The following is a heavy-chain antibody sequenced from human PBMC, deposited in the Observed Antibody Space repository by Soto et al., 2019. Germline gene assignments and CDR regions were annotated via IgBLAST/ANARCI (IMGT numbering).Heavy chain of an antibody. CDR1: GFTFSSYT. Sequence: EVQLVESGGGLVKPGGSLRLSCAASGFTFSSYTMNWVRQAPGKGLEWVSSISSGSSYIYYADTMKGRFTISRDNAKNSLYLQMNSLRAEDTAVYYWARGVWSDSCTCYWGRGPLVTVSS. CDR3: ARGVWSDSCTCY. D-gene: IGHD3-16*02. V-gene: IGHV3-21*01. J-gene: IGHJ4*02. CDR2: ISSGSSYI.